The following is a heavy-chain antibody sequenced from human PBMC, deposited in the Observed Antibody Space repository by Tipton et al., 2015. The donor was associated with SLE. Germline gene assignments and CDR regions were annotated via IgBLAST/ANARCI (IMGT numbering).Heavy chain of an antibody. CDR1: GFTFRNYG. CDR2: VWYDGSKT. V-gene: IGHV3-33*06. J-gene: IGHJ6*02. Sequence: SLRLSCTASGFTFRNYGIHWVRQSPGKGLEWVAVVWYDGSKTYFAASVKGRFTISRDNSKNTLYLQMNSLRAEDTAVYYCANSLLPRSGMDVWGQGTTVTVSS. D-gene: IGHD2/OR15-2a*01. CDR3: ANSLLPRSGMDV.